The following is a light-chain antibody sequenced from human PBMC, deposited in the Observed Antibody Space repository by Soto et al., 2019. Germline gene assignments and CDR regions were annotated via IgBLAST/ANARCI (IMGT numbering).Light chain of an antibody. V-gene: IGLV1-44*01. J-gene: IGLJ2*01. CDR3: AAWDDSLNGHVV. CDR2: SNN. Sequence: QSVLTQPPSASGTPGQWVTISCSGSSSNIGSNTVNWYQQLPGTAPKLLIYSNNQRPSGVPDRFSGTESGTSDSLAISGLQSEDEADYYCAAWDDSLNGHVVFGGGTKLTVL. CDR1: SSNIGSNT.